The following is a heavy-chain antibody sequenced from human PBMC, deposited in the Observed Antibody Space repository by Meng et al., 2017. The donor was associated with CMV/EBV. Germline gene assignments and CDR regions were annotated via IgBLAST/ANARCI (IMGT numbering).Heavy chain of an antibody. J-gene: IGHJ5*02. D-gene: IGHD3-22*01. Sequence: PTQTLPLNCHVSGGPICSGSYYWSWIRQPSGKGLEWIGRIYPSGSTNYNPSLKSRVTISVDTSKNQFSLKLSSVTAADTAVYYCAREVVVITPYNWFDPWGQGTLVTVSS. CDR1: GGPICSGSYY. CDR3: AREVVVITPYNWFDP. CDR2: IYPSGST. V-gene: IGHV4-61*02.